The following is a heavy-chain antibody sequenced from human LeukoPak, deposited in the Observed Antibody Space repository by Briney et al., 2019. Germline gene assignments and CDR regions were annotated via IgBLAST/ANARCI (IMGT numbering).Heavy chain of an antibody. CDR3: ARDLQGGWFGELSAFDI. Sequence: PETLSLTCTVSGGSISSYYWSWIRQPAGKGLEWIGRIYTSGSTNYNPSLKSRVTMSVDTSKNQFSLKLSSVTAADTAVYYCARDLQGGWFGELSAFDIWGQGTMVTVSS. CDR1: GGSISSYY. J-gene: IGHJ3*02. V-gene: IGHV4-4*07. CDR2: IYTSGST. D-gene: IGHD3-10*01.